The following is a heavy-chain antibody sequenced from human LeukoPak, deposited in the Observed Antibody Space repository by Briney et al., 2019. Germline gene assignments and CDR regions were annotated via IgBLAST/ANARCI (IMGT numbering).Heavy chain of an antibody. CDR2: INHSGST. Sequence: PSETLSLTCAVYGGSFSGYYWSWIRQPPGKGLEWIGEINHSGSTNYNPSLKSRVTISVDTSKNQFFLKLSSVTAADTAVYYCARATFGYADYWGQGTLVTVSS. V-gene: IGHV4-34*01. D-gene: IGHD5-12*01. CDR1: GGSFSGYY. J-gene: IGHJ4*02. CDR3: ARATFGYADY.